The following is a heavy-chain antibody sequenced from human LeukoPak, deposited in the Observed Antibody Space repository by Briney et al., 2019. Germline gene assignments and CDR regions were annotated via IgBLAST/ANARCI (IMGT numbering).Heavy chain of an antibody. D-gene: IGHD2-21*01. Sequence: GGSLRLSCAASGFTFSSYGMHWVRQAPGKGLEWVAFIRYDGSNKYYADSVKGRFTISRDNSKNTLYLQMNSLRAEDTAVYYCAKEDCGGDCRSYYFDYWGQGTLVNVSS. CDR1: GFTFSSYG. V-gene: IGHV3-30*02. J-gene: IGHJ4*02. CDR3: AKEDCGGDCRSYYFDY. CDR2: IRYDGSNK.